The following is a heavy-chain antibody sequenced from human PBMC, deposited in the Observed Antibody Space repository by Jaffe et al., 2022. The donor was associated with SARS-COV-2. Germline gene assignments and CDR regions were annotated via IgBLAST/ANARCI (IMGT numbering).Heavy chain of an antibody. CDR2: IYYSGST. J-gene: IGHJ6*02. D-gene: IGHD3-10*01. CDR3: ASDSITMVRGVIRYYGMDV. V-gene: IGHV4-59*01. CDR1: GGSISSYY. Sequence: QVQLQESGPGLVKPSETLSLTCTVSGGSISSYYWSWIRQPPGKGLEWIGYIYYSGSTNYNPSLKSRVTISVDTSKNQFSLKLSSVTAADTAVYYCASDSITMVRGVIRYYGMDVWGQGTTVTVSS.